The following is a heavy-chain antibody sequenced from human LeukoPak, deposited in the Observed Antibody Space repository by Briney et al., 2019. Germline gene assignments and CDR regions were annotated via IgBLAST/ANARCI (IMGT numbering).Heavy chain of an antibody. Sequence: PGRSLRLSCAVSGFTFSSYGMYWVRQAPGKGLEWVAVIWNDGSNKYYADSVKGRFTISRDNSKNTLYLQMNSLRAEDTAVYYCARIHSLYYYDSSGYGAFDIWGQGTMVTVSS. CDR3: ARIHSLYYYDSSGYGAFDI. J-gene: IGHJ3*02. V-gene: IGHV3-33*01. CDR2: IWNDGSNK. D-gene: IGHD3-22*01. CDR1: GFTFSSYG.